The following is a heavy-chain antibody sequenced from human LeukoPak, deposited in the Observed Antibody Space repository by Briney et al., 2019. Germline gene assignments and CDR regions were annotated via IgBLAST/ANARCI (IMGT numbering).Heavy chain of an antibody. Sequence: GGSLRLSCAASGFTFSSYEMNWVRQAPGKGLEWVSYISSSGSTIYYADSVKGRFTISRDNAKNSPYLQMNNLRAEDTAVYYCAELGITMIGGVWGKGTTVTISS. J-gene: IGHJ6*04. CDR1: GFTFSSYE. D-gene: IGHD3-10*02. CDR2: ISSSGSTI. V-gene: IGHV3-48*03. CDR3: AELGITMIGGV.